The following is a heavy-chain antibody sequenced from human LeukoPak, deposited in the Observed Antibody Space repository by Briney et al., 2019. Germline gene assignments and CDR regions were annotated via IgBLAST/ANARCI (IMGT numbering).Heavy chain of an antibody. CDR3: ARVLNGDLDFDY. J-gene: IGHJ4*02. CDR2: ISAYNGNT. CDR1: GYTFTSYG. V-gene: IGHV1-18*01. Sequence: GASVKVSCKASGYTFTSYGISWVRQAPGQGLEWMGWISAYNGNTNYAQKLQGRVTMTTDTSTSTAYVELRSLRSDDTAVYYCARVLNGDLDFDYWGQGTLVTVSS. D-gene: IGHD4-17*01.